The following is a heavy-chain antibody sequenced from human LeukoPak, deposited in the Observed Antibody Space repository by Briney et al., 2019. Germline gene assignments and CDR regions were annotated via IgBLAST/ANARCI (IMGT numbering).Heavy chain of an antibody. V-gene: IGHV3-30*03. CDR2: ISYDGSNK. J-gene: IGHJ4*02. CDR1: GFTFSSYG. CDR3: APDYYPDY. Sequence: GGSLRLSCAASGFTFSSYGMHWVRQAPGKGLEWVAVISYDGSNKYYADSVKGRFTISRDNSKNTLYLQMNSLRAEDTAVYYCAPDYYPDYWGQGTLVTVSS.